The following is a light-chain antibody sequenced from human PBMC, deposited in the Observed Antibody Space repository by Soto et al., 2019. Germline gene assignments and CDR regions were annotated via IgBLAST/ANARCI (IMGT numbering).Light chain of an antibody. V-gene: IGKV3-20*01. Sequence: EIVLTQSPGTLSLSPGERTTLSCRASQSVSSSNLLWYQQKRGQAPRLLIYGAYKRATGIPDRFSGSGSGTDFTLTISSLEPEDFALYYCQHYGNSPPYTFGQGTKVEIK. J-gene: IGKJ2*01. CDR2: GAY. CDR1: QSVSSSN. CDR3: QHYGNSPPYT.